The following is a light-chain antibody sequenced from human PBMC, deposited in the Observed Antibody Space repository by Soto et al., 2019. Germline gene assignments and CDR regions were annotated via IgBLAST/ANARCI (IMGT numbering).Light chain of an antibody. J-gene: IGLJ2*01. V-gene: IGLV1-51*01. CDR2: DNN. CDR1: SSDIGSNY. Sequence: QSVLTQPPSVSAAPGQKVTVSCSGSSSDIGSNYGSWYQQLPGTAPKLLIYDNNKRPSGIPDRFSGSKSGTSATLGITGLQTGDEADYYCGTWDSSLRVGIFGGGTKLTVL. CDR3: GTWDSSLRVGI.